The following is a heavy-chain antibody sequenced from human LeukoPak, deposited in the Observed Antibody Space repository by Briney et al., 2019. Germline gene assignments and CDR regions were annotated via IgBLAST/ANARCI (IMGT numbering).Heavy chain of an antibody. J-gene: IGHJ5*02. Sequence: ASVKVSCKASGYTFTNYDINWVRQAPGEGPEWMGRVNSNSGNTGYAQKFQGRVAMTRNTAISTAYMELSSLKSEDTAVYYCARGGYSGYDFGGVGLDPWGQGTLVTVSS. CDR1: GYTFTNYD. CDR2: VNSNSGNT. D-gene: IGHD5-12*01. CDR3: ARGGYSGYDFGGVGLDP. V-gene: IGHV1-8*01.